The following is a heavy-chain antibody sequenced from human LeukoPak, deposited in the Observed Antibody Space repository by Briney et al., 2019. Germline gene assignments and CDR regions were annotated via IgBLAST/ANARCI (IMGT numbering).Heavy chain of an antibody. J-gene: IGHJ4*02. CDR2: TSGSGGST. CDR1: GFTFSSYG. CDR3: AKGAYDYIEIAYFDY. V-gene: IGHV3-23*01. D-gene: IGHD5-12*01. Sequence: PGGSLRLSCAASGFTFSSYGMTWVRQAPGKGLEWISGTSGSGGSTYYANSVKGRFTISRDNSKNTLYLQMNSLRAEDTAVYYFAKGAYDYIEIAYFDYWGQGSLVTVSS.